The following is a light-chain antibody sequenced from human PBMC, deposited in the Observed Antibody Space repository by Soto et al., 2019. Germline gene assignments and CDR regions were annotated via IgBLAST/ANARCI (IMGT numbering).Light chain of an antibody. Sequence: QSALTQPPSASGSPGQSVTISCTGTTSDIGAYNYLSWYQQRPGKAPKLIIYEFTRRPSGVPDRIFGSKYDTTASLPVSGLQAEDEADYYCSSFAGTNRFVFGTGTQLTVL. CDR1: TSDIGAYNY. CDR3: SSFAGTNRFV. V-gene: IGLV2-8*01. CDR2: EFT. J-gene: IGLJ1*01.